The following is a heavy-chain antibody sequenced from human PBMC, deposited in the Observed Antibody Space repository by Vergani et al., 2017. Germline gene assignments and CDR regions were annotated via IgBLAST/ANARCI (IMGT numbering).Heavy chain of an antibody. J-gene: IGHJ6*02. D-gene: IGHD5-24*01. Sequence: QVQLVQSGAEVKKPGASVKVSCKASGYTFTSYYMHWVRQAPGQGLEWMGIINPNSGGTNYAQKFQGRVTMTRDTSISTAYMELSRLRSDDTAVYYCARDGLATPNYYYYGMDVWGQGTTVTVSS. CDR2: INPNSGGT. CDR3: ARDGLATPNYYYYGMDV. V-gene: IGHV1-2*02. CDR1: GYTFTSYY.